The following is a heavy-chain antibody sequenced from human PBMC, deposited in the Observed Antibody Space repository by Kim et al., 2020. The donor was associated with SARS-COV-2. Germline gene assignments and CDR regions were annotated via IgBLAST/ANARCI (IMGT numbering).Heavy chain of an antibody. V-gene: IGHV4-59*08. CDR1: GGSFSGYY. J-gene: IGHJ3*02. Sequence: SETLSLTCTVSGGSFSGYYWSWIRQSPGKGLEWIGYIYASGNTNYNPSLKNPVTISLDTSKSLFSLRLTSVTAADTAVYFCARHPYYDSRDDAFDIWGQG. CDR3: ARHPYYDSRDDAFDI. CDR2: IYASGNT. D-gene: IGHD3-22*01.